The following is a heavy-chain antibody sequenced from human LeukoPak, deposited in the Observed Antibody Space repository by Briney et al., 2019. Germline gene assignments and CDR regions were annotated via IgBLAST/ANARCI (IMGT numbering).Heavy chain of an antibody. Sequence: SVKVSCKASGGTFSSYAISWVRQAPGQGLEWMGGIIPIFGTANYAQKFQGRVTITADESTSTAYMELSSLRSEDTAVYYCARDLRGSSWTHLYYGMDVWGQGTTVTVSS. CDR3: ARDLRGSSWTHLYYGMDV. V-gene: IGHV1-69*01. J-gene: IGHJ6*02. CDR2: IIPIFGTA. D-gene: IGHD6-13*01. CDR1: GGTFSSYA.